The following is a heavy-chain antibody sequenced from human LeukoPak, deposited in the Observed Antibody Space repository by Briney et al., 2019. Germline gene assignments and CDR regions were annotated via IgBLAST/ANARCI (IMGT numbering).Heavy chain of an antibody. CDR1: GYSFANYW. CDR3: ARAPTSLSNPYYFDY. V-gene: IGHV5-51*01. CDR2: IYPGDSDT. J-gene: IGHJ4*02. D-gene: IGHD4-11*01. Sequence: GESLKISCKASGYSFANYWFGWVRQLPGKGLEWMGIIYPGDSDTRYSPSFRGQVTISAGESISPAFLQWKSLKASETAMYYCARAPTSLSNPYYFDYWGQGTLVTVSS.